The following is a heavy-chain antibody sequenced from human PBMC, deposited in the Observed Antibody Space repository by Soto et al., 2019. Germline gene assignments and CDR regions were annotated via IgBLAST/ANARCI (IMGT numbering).Heavy chain of an antibody. CDR3: ARESGGATATLDYYYFYMDV. J-gene: IGHJ6*03. CDR1: GYTFTTYG. V-gene: IGHV1-2*04. CDR2: INPNGGVT. D-gene: IGHD5-12*01. Sequence: QVQLVQSGGEVKKPGASVKVSCKTSGYTFTTYGISWVRQAPGQGFEWMGWINPNGGVTKYAQKFQGWVSMTRDTSIRTVYMQLSRLRSDDTAVYYCARESGGATATLDYYYFYMDVWGTGTTVTVSS.